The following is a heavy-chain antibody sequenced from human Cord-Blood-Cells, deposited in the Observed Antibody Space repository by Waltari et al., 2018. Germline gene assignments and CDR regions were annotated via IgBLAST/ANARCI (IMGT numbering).Heavy chain of an antibody. CDR1: GFTFSNAW. Sequence: EVQLVESGGGLVKPGGSLRLSCAASGFTFSNAWMSWVRQAPGKGLEWVGRIKSKTDGGTTDYAAPVKGRFTISRDDSKNTLYLQMNSLKTEDTAVYYCTTEGDSSSSYYYYYMDVWGKGTTATVSS. D-gene: IGHD6-6*01. J-gene: IGHJ6*03. CDR3: TTEGDSSSSYYYYYMDV. CDR2: IKSKTDGGTT. V-gene: IGHV3-15*01.